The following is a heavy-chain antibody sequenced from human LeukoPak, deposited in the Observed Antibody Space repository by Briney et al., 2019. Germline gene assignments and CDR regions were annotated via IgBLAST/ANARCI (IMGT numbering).Heavy chain of an antibody. D-gene: IGHD2-2*02. Sequence: ASVKVSRKASGYTFTAYYMHWVRQAPGQGLEWMGWITPNSGGTKYAQRFQGRVTMTRDTSISTAYMELSGLRSDDTAVYYCARGFRLSAIEDWFDPWGQGTLVTVSS. CDR1: GYTFTAYY. CDR3: ARGFRLSAIEDWFDP. J-gene: IGHJ5*02. V-gene: IGHV1-2*02. CDR2: ITPNSGGT.